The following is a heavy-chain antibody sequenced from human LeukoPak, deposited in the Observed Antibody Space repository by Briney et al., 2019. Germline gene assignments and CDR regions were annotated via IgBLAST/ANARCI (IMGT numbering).Heavy chain of an antibody. D-gene: IGHD5-24*01. CDR1: GFTFSNYN. V-gene: IGHV3-21*01. J-gene: IGHJ4*02. Sequence: GGSLRLSCAASGFTFSNYNMNWVRRAPGKGLEWVSSISSTSSYIYYADSVKGRFTVSRDNAKNSLYLQMNSLRADDTAVYYCARVDMATIGDYWGQGTLVTVSS. CDR3: ARVDMATIGDY. CDR2: ISSTSSYI.